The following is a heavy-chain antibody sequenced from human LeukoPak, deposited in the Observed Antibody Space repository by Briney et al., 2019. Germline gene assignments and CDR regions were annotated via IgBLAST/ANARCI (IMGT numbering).Heavy chain of an antibody. J-gene: IGHJ5*02. D-gene: IGHD1-26*01. CDR1: GYTLTSYD. CDR3: ARDNSVGDTAWWFDP. CDR2: MNPNSGNT. Sequence: ASVKVSCKASGYTLTSYDINWVRQATGQGLEWMGWMNPNSGNTGYAQKFQGRLSLTRDMSTSTDYMELSSLRSEDTAVYYCARDNSVGDTAWWFDPWGQGTLVTVSS. V-gene: IGHV1-8*02.